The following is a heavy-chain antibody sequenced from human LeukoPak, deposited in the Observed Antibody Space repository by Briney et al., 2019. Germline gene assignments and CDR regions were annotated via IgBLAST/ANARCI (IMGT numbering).Heavy chain of an antibody. J-gene: IGHJ4*02. Sequence: SETLSLTCAVYGGSFSGYYWSWIRQPPGKGLEWIGEINHSGSTNYNPSLKSRVTISVDTSKNQFSLKLSSVTAADPAVYYCARTSYGSGAASGYWGQGTLVIVSS. D-gene: IGHD3-10*01. CDR2: INHSGST. CDR3: ARTSYGSGAASGY. V-gene: IGHV4-34*01. CDR1: GGSFSGYY.